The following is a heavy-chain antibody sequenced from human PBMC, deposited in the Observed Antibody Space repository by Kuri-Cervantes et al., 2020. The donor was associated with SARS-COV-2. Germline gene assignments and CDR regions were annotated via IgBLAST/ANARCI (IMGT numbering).Heavy chain of an antibody. J-gene: IGHJ4*02. D-gene: IGHD3-3*01. V-gene: IGHV1-69*04. CDR3: ARPISGGFDS. Sequence: KVSCKASGVNFSGSAFSWVRQAPGQSLEWLGRIAPVADITHYSQKFRDRVTITADKSTSTVYMELNSLISEDTAVYFRARPISGGFDSWGQGTLVTVSS. CDR2: IAPVADIT. CDR1: GVNFSGSA.